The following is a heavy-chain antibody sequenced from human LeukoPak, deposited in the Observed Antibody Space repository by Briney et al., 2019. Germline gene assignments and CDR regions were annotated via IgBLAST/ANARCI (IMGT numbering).Heavy chain of an antibody. V-gene: IGHV4-59*01. CDR1: GGSLSKYY. CDR2: IQHSGST. D-gene: IGHD6-19*01. Sequence: KPSETLSLTCTVSGGSLSKYYWTWIRQPPGKGLEWIGYIQHSGSTNYNPSLKSRVTISVDTSKNQFSLKMTSVTAADTAVYFCARVGSGGAWFDFWGQGTLVTVSS. CDR3: ARVGSGGAWFDF. J-gene: IGHJ4*02.